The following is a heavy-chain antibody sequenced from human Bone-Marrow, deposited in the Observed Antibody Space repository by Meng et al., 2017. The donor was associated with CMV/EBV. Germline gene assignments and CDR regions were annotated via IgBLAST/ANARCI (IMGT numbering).Heavy chain of an antibody. D-gene: IGHD6-6*01. CDR2: INPNSGGT. CDR1: GYTFIGYY. J-gene: IGHJ4*02. CDR3: ARDGLYSSSHFDY. Sequence: QEQLVQSGAEVKKPGSSVQVSCRAAGYTFIGYYMHWVRQAPGQGLEWMGWINPNSGGTNYAQKFQGRVTMTRDTSISTAYMELSRMRSDDTAVYYCARDGLYSSSHFDYWGQGTLVTVSS. V-gene: IGHV1-2*02.